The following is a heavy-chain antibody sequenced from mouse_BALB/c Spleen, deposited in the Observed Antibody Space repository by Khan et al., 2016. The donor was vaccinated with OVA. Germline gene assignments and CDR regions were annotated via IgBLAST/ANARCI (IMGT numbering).Heavy chain of an antibody. V-gene: IGHV3-1*02. CDR2: IHYSGST. CDR1: GYSITSCYS. D-gene: IGHD2-3*01. Sequence: EVQLVESGPDLVKPSQSLSLTCTVTGYSITSCYSWHWIRQFPGNKLEWMCYIHYSGSTNYNPSLKSRISITRDTSKNQSFLQLNSVTTEDTATCDRAGVAGYYGYWGQGTTLTVSS. J-gene: IGHJ2*01. CDR3: AGVAGYYGY.